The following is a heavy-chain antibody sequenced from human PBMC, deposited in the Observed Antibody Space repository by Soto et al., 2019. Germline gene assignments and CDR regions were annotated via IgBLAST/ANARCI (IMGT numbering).Heavy chain of an antibody. CDR1: GFTGSTNY. CDR3: ASRSQVLNWYFDL. V-gene: IGHV3-53*02. J-gene: IGHJ2*01. CDR2: IYANGGT. Sequence: EVQLVETGGGLIQPGGSLRLSCGASGFTGSTNYMIWVRQAPGKGLEWVSIIYANGGTNHADSVKGRFTISRDISKNTLFLQMNSLSAEDTAVYDWASRSQVLNWYFDLWGRGTLLTVSS.